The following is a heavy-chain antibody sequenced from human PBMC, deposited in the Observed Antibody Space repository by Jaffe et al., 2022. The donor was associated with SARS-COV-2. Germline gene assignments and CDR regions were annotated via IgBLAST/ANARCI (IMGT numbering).Heavy chain of an antibody. J-gene: IGHJ3*02. D-gene: IGHD3-22*01. V-gene: IGHV4-59*08. CDR2: IYYSGST. CDR1: GGSISSYY. CDR3: ARSYYYDSSGYLHVSFDI. Sequence: QVQLQESGPGLVKPSETLSLTCTVSGGSISSYYWSWIRQPPGKGLEWIGYIYYSGSTNYNPSLKSRVTISVDTSKNQFSLKLSSVTAADTAVYYCARSYYYDSSGYLHVSFDIWGQGTMVTVSS.